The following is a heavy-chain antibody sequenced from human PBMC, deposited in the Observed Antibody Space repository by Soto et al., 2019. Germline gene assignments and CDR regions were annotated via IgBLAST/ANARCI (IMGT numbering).Heavy chain of an antibody. CDR3: TRRYSGSYLFDY. CDR1: GFTFSGSA. CDR2: IRSKANSYAT. J-gene: IGHJ4*02. V-gene: IGHV3-73*01. D-gene: IGHD1-26*01. Sequence: PGGSLRLSCAASGFTFSGSAMHWVRQASGKGLEWVGRIRSKANSYATAYAASVKGRFTISRDDSKNTAYLQMNSLKTEDTAVYYCTRRYSGSYLFDYWGQGTLVTVSS.